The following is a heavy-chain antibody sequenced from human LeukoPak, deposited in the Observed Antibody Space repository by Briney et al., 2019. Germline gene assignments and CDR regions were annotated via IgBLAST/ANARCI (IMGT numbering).Heavy chain of an antibody. V-gene: IGHV3-64*01. CDR1: GFTFSSHA. CDR3: ARDMMRDTAMPGDAFDI. Sequence: GSLRLSCAASGFTFSSHAMHWVRQAPGKGLEYVSGISTNGGSTYYANSVKGRFTISRDDSKNTLYLQMGSLRSDDTAVYYCARDMMRDTAMPGDAFDIWGQGTMVTVSS. D-gene: IGHD5-18*01. J-gene: IGHJ3*02. CDR2: ISTNGGST.